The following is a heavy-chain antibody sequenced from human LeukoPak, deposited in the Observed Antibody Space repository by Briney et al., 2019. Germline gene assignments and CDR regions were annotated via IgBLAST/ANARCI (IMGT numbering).Heavy chain of an antibody. CDR3: AREESSSWFLDY. Sequence: GGSLRLSCAASGFTVRSNYMSWVRQAPGKGLEWVSVIYSGGSTYYADSVKGRFTISRDNSKNTLYLQMNSLRAEDTAVYYCAREESSSWFLDYWGQGTLVTVSS. V-gene: IGHV3-66*01. CDR1: GFTVRSNY. J-gene: IGHJ4*02. CDR2: IYSGGST. D-gene: IGHD6-13*01.